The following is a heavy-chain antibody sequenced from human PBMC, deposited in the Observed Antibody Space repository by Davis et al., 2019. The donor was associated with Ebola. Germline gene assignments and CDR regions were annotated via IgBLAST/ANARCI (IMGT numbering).Heavy chain of an antibody. Sequence: GESLKISCAASGFSFSSFAIHWVRQAPGKGLEWVAVISHDGSRRYYADSVKGRFTISRDNSTNTLYLQMNSLRAGDTAVYYCAKDGSAMIDYYFDYWGQGTLVTVSS. V-gene: IGHV3-30*18. D-gene: IGHD2-2*01. J-gene: IGHJ4*02. CDR3: AKDGSAMIDYYFDY. CDR2: ISHDGSRR. CDR1: GFSFSSFA.